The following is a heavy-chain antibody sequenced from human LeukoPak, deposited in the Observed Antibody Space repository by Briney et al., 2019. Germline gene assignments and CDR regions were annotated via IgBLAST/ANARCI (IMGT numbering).Heavy chain of an antibody. CDR1: GYTFTSYG. CDR3: ATGSPAGLVAAAGTAPDY. Sequence: ASVKVSCKASGYTFTSYGIGWVRQAPGQGLEWMGWISAYNGNTNYAQKLQGRVTMTTDTSTSTAYMELRSLRSDDTAVYYCATGSPAGLVAAAGTAPDYWGQGTLVTVSS. D-gene: IGHD6-13*01. J-gene: IGHJ4*02. V-gene: IGHV1-18*01. CDR2: ISAYNGNT.